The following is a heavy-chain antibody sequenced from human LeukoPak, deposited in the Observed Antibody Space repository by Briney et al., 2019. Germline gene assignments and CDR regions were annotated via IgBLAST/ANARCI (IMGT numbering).Heavy chain of an antibody. CDR2: ISYDGSNK. D-gene: IGHD3-3*01. Sequence: GRSLRLSCAASGFTFSSYAMHWVRQAPGKGLEWVAVISYDGSNKYYADSVKGRFTISRDNSKNTLYLQMNSLRAEDTAVYYCAKDFRPITIFGVVSWYYGMDVWGQGTTVTVSS. J-gene: IGHJ6*02. V-gene: IGHV3-30*04. CDR1: GFTFSSYA. CDR3: AKDFRPITIFGVVSWYYGMDV.